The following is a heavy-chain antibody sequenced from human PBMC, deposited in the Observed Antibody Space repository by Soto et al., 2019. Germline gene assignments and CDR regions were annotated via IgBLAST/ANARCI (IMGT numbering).Heavy chain of an antibody. J-gene: IGHJ5*02. CDR1: GFTFSSYG. CDR3: ARAEDMVRGVKSARSFDP. Sequence: QVQLMESGGGVVQPGRSLRLSCAASGFTFSSYGMHWVRQAPGKGLEWVAVIWYDGSNKYYADSVKGRFTISRDNSKNTLYLQMNSLRAEDTAVYYCARAEDMVRGVKSARSFDPWGQGTLVTVSS. CDR2: IWYDGSNK. V-gene: IGHV3-33*01. D-gene: IGHD3-10*01.